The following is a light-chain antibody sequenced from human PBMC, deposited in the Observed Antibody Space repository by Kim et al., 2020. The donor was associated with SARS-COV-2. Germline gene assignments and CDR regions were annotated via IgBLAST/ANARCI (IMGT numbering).Light chain of an antibody. CDR3: QQYNNWYT. Sequence: EIVMTQSPATLSVSPGERATLSCRASQSVSSNLAWYQQKPGQAPRLLIYDASTRATGIPARFSGSGSGTEFTLIISSLQSEDFAVYYCQQYNNWYTFGQGTKLEI. V-gene: IGKV3-15*01. CDR1: QSVSSN. J-gene: IGKJ2*01. CDR2: DAS.